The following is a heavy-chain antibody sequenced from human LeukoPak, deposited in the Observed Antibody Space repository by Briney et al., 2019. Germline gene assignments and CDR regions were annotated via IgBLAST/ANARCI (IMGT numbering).Heavy chain of an antibody. V-gene: IGHV3-15*01. CDR3: TTEGDDIAEAWFDF. Sequence: PGGSLRLSCAASGFIFSNAWMSWVRQAPGKGLEWVGRIKSKSDGETTDYAAPVKGRFTISRDDSKNTLFLQMNSLKIEDTAMYYCTTEGDDIAEAWFDFWGQGTLVTVSS. J-gene: IGHJ4*02. CDR2: IKSKSDGETT. CDR1: GFIFSNAW. D-gene: IGHD3-16*01.